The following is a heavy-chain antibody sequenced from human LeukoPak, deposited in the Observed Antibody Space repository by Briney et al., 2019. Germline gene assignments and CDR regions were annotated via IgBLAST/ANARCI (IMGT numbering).Heavy chain of an antibody. J-gene: IGHJ6*02. D-gene: IGHD5-18*01. CDR1: GGSFSGYY. CDR3: ARCGYSYGYYYYGMDV. CDR2: INHSGST. V-gene: IGHV4-34*01. Sequence: SETLSLTCAVYGGSFSGYYWSWIRQPPGKGLEWIGEINHSGSTNYNPSLKSRVTISVDTSKNQFSLKLNSVTAADTAVYYCARCGYSYGYYYYGMDVWGQGTTVTVSS.